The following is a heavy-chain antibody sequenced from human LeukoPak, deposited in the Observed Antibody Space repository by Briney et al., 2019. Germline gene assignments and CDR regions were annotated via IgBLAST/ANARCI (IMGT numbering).Heavy chain of an antibody. D-gene: IGHD1-14*01. Sequence: ASVKVSCKASGYTFTSYGISWVRQAPGQGLEWMGWISAYNGNTNYAQKLQGRVTMTTDTSTSTAYMELRSLRSDDTAVYYCARTKTNHPNHYYYMDVWGKGTTVTVSS. CDR3: ARTKTNHPNHYYYMDV. V-gene: IGHV1-18*01. CDR1: GYTFTSYG. CDR2: ISAYNGNT. J-gene: IGHJ6*03.